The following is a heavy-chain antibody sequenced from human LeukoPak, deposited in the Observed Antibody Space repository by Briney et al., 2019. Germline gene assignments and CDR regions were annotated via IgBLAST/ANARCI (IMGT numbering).Heavy chain of an antibody. V-gene: IGHV4-4*02. D-gene: IGHD2-2*01. CDR3: ARAVVVVPAATAQFDP. CDR2: IYHSGST. Sequence: PSGTLSLTCAVSGGSISSSNWWSWVRQPPGKGLEWIGEIYHSGSTNYNPSLKSRVTISVDKSKNQFSLKLSSVTAADTAVYYCARAVVVVPAATAQFDPWGQGTLVTVSS. J-gene: IGHJ5*02. CDR1: GGSISSSNW.